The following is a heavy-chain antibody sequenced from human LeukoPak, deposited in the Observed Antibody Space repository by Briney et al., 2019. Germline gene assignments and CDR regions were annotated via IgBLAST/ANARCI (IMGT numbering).Heavy chain of an antibody. CDR2: IYYSGST. V-gene: IGHV4-39*06. J-gene: IGHJ4*02. D-gene: IGHD1-26*01. CDR3: ARDSEG. CDR1: GGSISSTTYY. Sequence: SETLSLTCSVSGGSISSTTYYWAWIRQPPGKGLEWIGSIYYSGSTNYNPSLKSRVTIAVDTSKNQFPLKLSSVIAADTAVYYCARDSEGWGQGTLVTVSS.